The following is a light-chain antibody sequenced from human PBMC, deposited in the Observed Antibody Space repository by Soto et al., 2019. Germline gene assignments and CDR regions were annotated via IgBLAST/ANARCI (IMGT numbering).Light chain of an antibody. V-gene: IGKV3-11*01. CDR3: QQRSNWPPGLT. CDR1: QSVSSY. J-gene: IGKJ4*01. Sequence: EIVLTQSPATLFLSPGERATLSCRASQSVSSYLAWYQQKPGQAPRLLIYDASNRATGIPARFSRSGSGTDFTLTISSLEPEDFAVYYCQQRSNWPPGLTFGGGTKVEIK. CDR2: DAS.